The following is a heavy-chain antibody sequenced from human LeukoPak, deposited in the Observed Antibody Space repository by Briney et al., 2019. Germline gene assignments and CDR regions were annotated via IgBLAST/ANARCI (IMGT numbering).Heavy chain of an antibody. V-gene: IGHV1-69*01. Sequence: SVKVSCKASGGTFSSYAISWVRQAPGRGLEWMGGIIPIFGTANYAQKFQGRVTITADESTSTAYMELSSLRSEDTAVYYCARDQNYYDSSGYLYWGQGTLVTVSS. CDR1: GGTFSSYA. CDR2: IIPIFGTA. D-gene: IGHD3-22*01. CDR3: ARDQNYYDSSGYLY. J-gene: IGHJ4*02.